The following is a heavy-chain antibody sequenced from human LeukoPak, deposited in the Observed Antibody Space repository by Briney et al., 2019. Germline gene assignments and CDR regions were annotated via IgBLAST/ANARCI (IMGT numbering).Heavy chain of an antibody. J-gene: IGHJ4*02. Sequence: GGSLRLSCAASGFTFSSYAMHWVRQARGKGLEWVSLISGDGGSTYYADSVKGRFTISRDNSKNSLYLQMNSLRTEDTALYYCAKGAAAGNYFDYWGQGTLVTVSS. CDR2: ISGDGGST. CDR3: AKGAAAGNYFDY. V-gene: IGHV3-43*02. D-gene: IGHD6-13*01. CDR1: GFTFSSYA.